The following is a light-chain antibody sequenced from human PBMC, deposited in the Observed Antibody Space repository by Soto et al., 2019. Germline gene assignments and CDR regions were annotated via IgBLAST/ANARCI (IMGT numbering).Light chain of an antibody. J-gene: IGKJ2*01. CDR2: WAS. CDR1: QSVLYRSNNKNY. V-gene: IGKV4-1*01. CDR3: QQYYSTPPT. Sequence: DIVMTQSPDSLAVSLGERATINCKSSQSVLYRSNNKNYLAWYQQKPGQPLKLLVYWASTRESGVPDRFSGSGSGTDFTLTISSLQAEDVAVYYCQQYYSTPPTFGQGTKLEIK.